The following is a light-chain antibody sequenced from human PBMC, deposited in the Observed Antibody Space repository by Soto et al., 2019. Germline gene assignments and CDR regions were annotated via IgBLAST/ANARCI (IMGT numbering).Light chain of an antibody. Sequence: EIVMTQSPSTLSVSPVEGSTLSCRASQSISSNLAWYQQKPGQAPRLLMFRTSSRATGFPARFSGSGSGTEFNLTISSLQSEDFGVYYCQQYNNWPRATFGGGTKVDIK. CDR2: RTS. CDR1: QSISSN. J-gene: IGKJ4*01. V-gene: IGKV3-15*01. CDR3: QQYNNWPRAT.